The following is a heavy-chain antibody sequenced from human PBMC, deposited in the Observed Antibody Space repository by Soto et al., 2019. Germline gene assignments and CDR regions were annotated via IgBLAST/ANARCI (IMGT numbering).Heavy chain of an antibody. D-gene: IGHD6-6*01. CDR1: GFTFSTYS. CDR3: ARGGSSSDNGMDV. J-gene: IGHJ6*02. Sequence: VQLVESGGGLVQPGGCLRLSCAASGFTFSTYSMNWVRQAPGKGLEWVSYISSRSYTIYYVDSVKGRFTISRDNAKNSLYLQMNSLRDEDTAVYYCARGGSSSDNGMDVWGQGTTVTVSS. CDR2: ISSRSYTI. V-gene: IGHV3-48*02.